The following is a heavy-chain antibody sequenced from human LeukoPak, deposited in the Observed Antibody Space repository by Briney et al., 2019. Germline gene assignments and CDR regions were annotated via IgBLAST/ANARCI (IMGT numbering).Heavy chain of an antibody. D-gene: IGHD3-22*01. J-gene: IGHJ4*02. Sequence: GGSLRLSCAASGFTFSSYGMHWVRQAPGKGLEWVAVISYDGSNKYYADSVKGRFTISRDNSKNTLYLQMNSLRAEDTAVYYCAKDDSSGYAGAYFDYWGQGTLVTVSS. CDR1: GFTFSSYG. CDR3: AKDDSSGYAGAYFDY. CDR2: ISYDGSNK. V-gene: IGHV3-30*18.